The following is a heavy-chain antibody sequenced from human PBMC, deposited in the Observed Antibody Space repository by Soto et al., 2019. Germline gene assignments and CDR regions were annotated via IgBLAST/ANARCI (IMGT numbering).Heavy chain of an antibody. CDR3: AKDPHDMITFGGGPQYFQH. CDR2: ISGSGGST. D-gene: IGHD3-16*01. CDR1: GFTFSSYA. V-gene: IGHV3-23*01. J-gene: IGHJ1*01. Sequence: GGSLRLSCAASGFTFSSYAMSWVRQAPGKGLEWVSAISGSGGSTYYADSVKGRFTISRDNSNNTLYLQMNSLRAEDTAVYYCAKDPHDMITFGGGPQYFQHWGQGTLVTVSS.